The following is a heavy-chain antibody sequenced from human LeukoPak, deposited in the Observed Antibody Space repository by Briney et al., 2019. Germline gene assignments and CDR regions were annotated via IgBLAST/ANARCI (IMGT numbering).Heavy chain of an antibody. J-gene: IGHJ4*02. V-gene: IGHV4-34*01. D-gene: IGHD6-13*01. CDR2: INHSGST. CDR3: ARRLAAAGTVGDY. Sequence: SETLSLSCAVYGGSFSGYYWSWLRQPPGKGLEWIGEINHSGSTNYNPSLQSRVTISVDTSKNQFSLKLSSVTAADTAVYYCARRLAAAGTVGDYWGQGTLVTVSS. CDR1: GGSFSGYY.